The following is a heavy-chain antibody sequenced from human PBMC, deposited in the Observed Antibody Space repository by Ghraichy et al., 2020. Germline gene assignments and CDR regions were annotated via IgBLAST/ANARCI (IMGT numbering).Heavy chain of an antibody. Sequence: ASVKVSCKASGYTFTGYYMHWVRQAPGQGLEWMGRINPNSGGTNYAQKFQGRVTMTRDTSISTAYMELSRLRSDDTAVYYCARGGLVVYASGGPDYWGQGTLVTVSS. D-gene: IGHD2-8*02. CDR2: INPNSGGT. CDR3: ARGGLVVYASGGPDY. V-gene: IGHV1-2*06. CDR1: GYTFTGYY. J-gene: IGHJ4*02.